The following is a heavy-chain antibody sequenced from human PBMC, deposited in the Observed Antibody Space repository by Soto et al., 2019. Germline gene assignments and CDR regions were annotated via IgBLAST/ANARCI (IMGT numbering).Heavy chain of an antibody. CDR3: ARVGPQNDPTAYYYLLDV. CDR2: ISAYNGNT. CDR1: GYTFTSYG. Sequence: ASVKVSCKASGYTFTSYGISWVRQAPGQGLEWMGWISAYNGNTNYAQKLQGRVTMTTDTSTSTAYMELRSLRSDDTAVYYCARVGPQNDPTAYYYLLDVSGQRTTVTVSS. J-gene: IGHJ6*02. V-gene: IGHV1-18*01. D-gene: IGHD3-16*01.